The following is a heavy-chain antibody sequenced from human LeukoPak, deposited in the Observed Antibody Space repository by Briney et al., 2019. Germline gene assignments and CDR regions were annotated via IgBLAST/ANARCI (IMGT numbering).Heavy chain of an antibody. CDR1: GFTFSSYG. CDR2: IWYDGSNK. D-gene: IGHD1-26*01. J-gene: IGHJ4*02. CDR3: ARDSGSYFFLDY. V-gene: IGHV3-33*01. Sequence: GRSLRLSCAASGFTFSSYGMHWVRQAPGKGLEWVAVIWYDGSNKYYADSVKGRFTISKDNSKNTLHLQMNSLRAEDTAVYYCARDSGSYFFLDYWGQGTLVTVSS.